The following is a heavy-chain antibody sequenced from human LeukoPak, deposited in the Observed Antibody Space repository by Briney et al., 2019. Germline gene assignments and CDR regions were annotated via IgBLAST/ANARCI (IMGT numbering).Heavy chain of an antibody. Sequence: GGSLRLSCAASGFTFSSYGMHWVRQAPGKGLEWVAVISYDGSNKYYADSVKGRFTISRDNSKNTLYLQMNSLRAEDTAVYYCAKEGLKARSSCSDYWGQGTLVTVSS. D-gene: IGHD2-2*01. CDR3: AKEGLKARSSCSDY. V-gene: IGHV3-30*18. CDR1: GFTFSSYG. CDR2: ISYDGSNK. J-gene: IGHJ4*02.